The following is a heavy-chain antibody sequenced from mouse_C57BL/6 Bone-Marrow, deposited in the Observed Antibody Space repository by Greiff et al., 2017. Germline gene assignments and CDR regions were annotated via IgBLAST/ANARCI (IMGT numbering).Heavy chain of an antibody. D-gene: IGHD2-1*01. V-gene: IGHV5-16*01. Sequence: EVKLMESEGGLVQPGSSMKLSCTASGFTFSDYYMAWVRQVPEKGLEWVANINYDGSSTYYLDSLKSRFIISRDNAKNILYLQMSSLKSEDTATYYCARTYGNYYAMDYWGQGTSVTVSS. CDR1: GFTFSDYY. J-gene: IGHJ4*01. CDR2: INYDGSST. CDR3: ARTYGNYYAMDY.